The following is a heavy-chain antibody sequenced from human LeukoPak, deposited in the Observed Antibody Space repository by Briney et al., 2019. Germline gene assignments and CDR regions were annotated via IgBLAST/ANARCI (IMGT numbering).Heavy chain of an antibody. Sequence: GGSLRLSCATSGFSFSGYAMPWVRQAPGKGLEWVSAISGSADTTYYAASVKGRFTISRDNPKKIVSLQIISLRAEDTAVYYCAKDQGDYGDYVAGMDVWGQGTTVTVSS. CDR3: AKDQGDYGDYVAGMDV. D-gene: IGHD4-17*01. CDR1: GFSFSGYA. J-gene: IGHJ6*02. V-gene: IGHV3-23*01. CDR2: ISGSADTT.